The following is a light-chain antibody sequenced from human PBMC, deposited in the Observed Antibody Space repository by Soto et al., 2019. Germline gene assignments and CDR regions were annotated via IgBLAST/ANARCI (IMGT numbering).Light chain of an antibody. CDR1: STNIGAGYD. CDR3: QSYDSSLRGVV. CDR2: GSS. Sequence: QSVLTQPPSVSGAPGQRVTISCTGTSTNIGAGYDVHWYQHFPGTAPKLLIYGSSYRPSGVPDRFSASKSHTSASLAITGLQAEDEADFYCQSYDSSLRGVVFGGGTQLTVL. V-gene: IGLV1-40*01. J-gene: IGLJ3*02.